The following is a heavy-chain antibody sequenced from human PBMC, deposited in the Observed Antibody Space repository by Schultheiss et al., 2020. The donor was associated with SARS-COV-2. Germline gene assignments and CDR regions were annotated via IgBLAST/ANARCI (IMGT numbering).Heavy chain of an antibody. D-gene: IGHD5-24*01. J-gene: IGHJ4*02. Sequence: SQTLSLTCTVSGGSISSSSYYWGWIRQPPGKGLEWIGSIYYSGSTYYNPSLKSRVTISVDTSKNQFSLKLSSVTAADTAVYYCAEGRGDGYNRYWGQGTLVTVSS. CDR3: AEGRGDGYNRY. CDR1: GGSISSSSYY. V-gene: IGHV4-39*07. CDR2: IYYSGST.